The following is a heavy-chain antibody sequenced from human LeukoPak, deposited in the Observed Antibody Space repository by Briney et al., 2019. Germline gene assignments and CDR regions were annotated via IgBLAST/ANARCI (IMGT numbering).Heavy chain of an antibody. CDR1: GGSFSGYY. V-gene: IGHV4-34*01. D-gene: IGHD1-26*01. Sequence: SETLSLTCAVYGGSFSGYYWSWIRQPPGKGLEWIGEINHSGSTNYNPSLKSRVTMSVDTSKNQFSLKLSSVTAAGTAVYYCARGQSIVGATGDYWGQGTLVTVSS. CDR2: INHSGST. J-gene: IGHJ4*02. CDR3: ARGQSIVGATGDY.